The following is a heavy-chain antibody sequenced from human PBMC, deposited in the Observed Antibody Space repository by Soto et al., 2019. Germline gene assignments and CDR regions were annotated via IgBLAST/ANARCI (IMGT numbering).Heavy chain of an antibody. CDR2: ISTDKGKT. V-gene: IGHV1-18*01. J-gene: IGHJ4*02. Sequence: QVQLVQSGPEVKKPGASVKVFCKTSGYTFTSFGISWVRQAPGQGLEWMGWISTDKGKTNYAQKFQGRVTMTTDTSTSTAYMELRSLRSDDTAVYYRATRSPAFDYWGQGTLVTVSS. CDR1: GYTFTSFG. CDR3: ATRSPAFDY.